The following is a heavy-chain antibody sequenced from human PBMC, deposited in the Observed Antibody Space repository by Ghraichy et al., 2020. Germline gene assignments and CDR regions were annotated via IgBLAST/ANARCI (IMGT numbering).Heavy chain of an antibody. Sequence: WGSLKLSCAASGFTFSNYAMNWVRQAPGKGLEWVSTISGSGGKTYYAHSVKGRFSISRDNSMQTLYLQMNSLRADDTALYYCAKAPRDILVVPADDAFDIWGQGTMVTVSS. D-gene: IGHD2-2*01. CDR2: ISGSGGKT. CDR3: AKAPRDILVVPADDAFDI. V-gene: IGHV3-23*01. J-gene: IGHJ3*02. CDR1: GFTFSNYA.